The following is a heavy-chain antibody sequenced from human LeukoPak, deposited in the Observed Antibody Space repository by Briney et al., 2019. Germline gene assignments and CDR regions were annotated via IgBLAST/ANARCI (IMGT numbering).Heavy chain of an antibody. D-gene: IGHD2-2*01. J-gene: IGHJ1*01. Sequence: GGSLRLSCAASGFTFSSYAMHWVRQAPGKGLEWVAVISYDGSNKYYADSVKGRFTISRDNSKNTLYLQMNSLRAEDTAVYYCQLLPTGHWGQGTLVTVSS. CDR2: ISYDGSNK. CDR1: GFTFSSYA. CDR3: QLLPTGH. V-gene: IGHV3-30-3*01.